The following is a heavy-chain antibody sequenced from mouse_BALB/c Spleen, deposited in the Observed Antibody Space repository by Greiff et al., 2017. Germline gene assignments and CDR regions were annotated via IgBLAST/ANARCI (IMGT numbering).Heavy chain of an antibody. CDR3: AREDSSVSWFAY. J-gene: IGHJ3*01. V-gene: IGHV1-66*01. CDR1: GYSFTSYY. CDR2: IFPGSGNT. D-gene: IGHD3-2*01. Sequence: VQLQQSGPELVKPGASVKISCKASGYSFTSYYIHWVKQRPGQGLEWIGWIFPGSGNTKYNEKFKGKATLTADTSSSTAYMQLSSLTSEDSAVYFCAREDSSVSWFAYWGQGTLVTVSA.